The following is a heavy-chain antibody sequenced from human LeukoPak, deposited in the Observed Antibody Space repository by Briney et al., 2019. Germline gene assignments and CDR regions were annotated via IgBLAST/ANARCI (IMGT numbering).Heavy chain of an antibody. V-gene: IGHV3-48*03. CDR3: ARFVTYGSGSYYGDGMDV. D-gene: IGHD3-10*01. J-gene: IGHJ6*02. CDR1: GFTFSSYE. Sequence: GGSLRLSCAASGFTFSSYEMNWVRQAPGKGLEWVSYISSSGSTIYYADSVKDRFTISRDNAKNSLYLQMSSLRAEDTAVYYCARFVTYGSGSYYGDGMDVWGQGTTVTVSS. CDR2: ISSSGSTI.